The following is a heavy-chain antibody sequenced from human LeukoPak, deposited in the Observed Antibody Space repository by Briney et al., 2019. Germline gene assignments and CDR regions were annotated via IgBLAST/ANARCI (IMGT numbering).Heavy chain of an antibody. D-gene: IGHD6-19*01. CDR2: IYYSGST. CDR1: GGSISSSSYY. Sequence: SETLSLTCSVSGGSISSSSYYWGWIRQPPGKGLKWIGSIYYSGSTYYNPSLKSRVTISVDTSKNQFSLKLSSVTAADTAVYYCARGRGRAVAGKNWFDPWGQGTLVTVSS. CDR3: ARGRGRAVAGKNWFDP. V-gene: IGHV4-39*07. J-gene: IGHJ5*02.